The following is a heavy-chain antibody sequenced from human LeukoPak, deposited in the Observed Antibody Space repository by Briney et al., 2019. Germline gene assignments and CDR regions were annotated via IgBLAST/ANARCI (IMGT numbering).Heavy chain of an antibody. V-gene: IGHV4-59*01. CDR1: GGSISSYY. J-gene: IGHJ4*02. Sequence: SETLSLTCTVSGGSISSYYWSWIRQPPGKGMEWIGYIYYSGSTNYNPSLKRRVTISVDTSKNQFSLKLSSVTAADTAVYYCARARDGYIAFDYWGQGTLVTVSS. CDR2: IYYSGST. D-gene: IGHD5-24*01. CDR3: ARARDGYIAFDY.